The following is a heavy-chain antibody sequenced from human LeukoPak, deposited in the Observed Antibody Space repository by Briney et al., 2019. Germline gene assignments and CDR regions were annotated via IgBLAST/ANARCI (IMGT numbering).Heavy chain of an antibody. CDR3: ARGAGYNYPYYFDY. CDR2: IYSGNST. CDR1: GFTVSSNY. V-gene: IGHV3-53*01. Sequence: GGSLRLSCAASGFTVSSNYMRWVRQAPGKGLEWVSIIYSGNSTYFADSVKGRFTISRDISKNTLYLQMNSLRAEDTAVYYCARGAGYNYPYYFDYWGQGTLVTVSS. J-gene: IGHJ4*02. D-gene: IGHD5-24*01.